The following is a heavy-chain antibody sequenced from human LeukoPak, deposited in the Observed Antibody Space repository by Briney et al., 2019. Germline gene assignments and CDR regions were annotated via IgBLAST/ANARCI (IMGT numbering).Heavy chain of an antibody. J-gene: IGHJ6*02. CDR1: GFTFSSYS. V-gene: IGHV3-33*08. CDR2: IWYDGSNK. Sequence: GGSLRLSCAASGFTFSSYSMHWVRQAPGKGLEWVAVIWYDGSNKYYADSVKGRFTISRDNSKNTLYLQMNSLRAEDTAVYYCARGHPDYYYGMDVWGQGTTVTVSS. CDR3: ARGHPDYYYGMDV.